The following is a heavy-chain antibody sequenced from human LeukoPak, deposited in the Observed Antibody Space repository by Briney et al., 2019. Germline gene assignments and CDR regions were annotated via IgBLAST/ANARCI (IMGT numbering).Heavy chain of an antibody. CDR2: ISYDGSNK. Sequence: GGSLRLSCAASGFTFSSYGMHWVRQAPGKGLEWVAVISYDGSNKYYADSVKGRFTISRDNSKNTVYVQMNSLRVDDTAVYYCARGSYDNVWGSYRESIDYWGQGTLVTVSS. J-gene: IGHJ4*02. D-gene: IGHD3-16*02. V-gene: IGHV3-30*03. CDR1: GFTFSSYG. CDR3: ARGSYDNVWGSYRESIDY.